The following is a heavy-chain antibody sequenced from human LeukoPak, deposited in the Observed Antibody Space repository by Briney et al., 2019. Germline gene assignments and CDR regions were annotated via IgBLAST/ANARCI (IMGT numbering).Heavy chain of an antibody. CDR3: AKDWMAVADSYYYDY. D-gene: IGHD6-19*01. Sequence: GGSLRLSCASSGFTFSSYAMSWVRQAPAKGLEWVSAINGSGGSTYYADAVKGRFTISRDNSKNTLYLQMNSLRAEDTVVYYCAKDWMAVADSYYYDYWGQGTLVTVSS. V-gene: IGHV3-23*01. CDR1: GFTFSSYA. CDR2: INGSGGST. J-gene: IGHJ4*02.